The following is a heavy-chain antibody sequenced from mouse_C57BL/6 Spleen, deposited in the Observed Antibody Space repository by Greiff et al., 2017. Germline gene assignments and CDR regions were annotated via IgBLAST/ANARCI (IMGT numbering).Heavy chain of an antibody. CDR3: ARNLDTHFDY. Sequence: QVQLQQSGPGLVQPSQSLSITCTVSGFSLTSYGVHWVRQSPGKGLEWLGVIGSGGSTDYNAAFISRLSISKDNSKSQVFFKMNSLQADDTAIYYCARNLDTHFDYWGQGTTLTVSS. V-gene: IGHV2-2*01. D-gene: IGHD5-1-1*01. CDR1: GFSLTSYG. J-gene: IGHJ2*01. CDR2: IGSGGST.